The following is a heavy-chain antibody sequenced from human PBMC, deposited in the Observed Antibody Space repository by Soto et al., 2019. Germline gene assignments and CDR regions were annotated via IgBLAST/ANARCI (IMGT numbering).Heavy chain of an antibody. J-gene: IGHJ4*02. V-gene: IGHV1-46*01. CDR1: GYTFTSYY. CDR3: ARDNYYDSSGYYSLDY. Sequence: ASVKVSCKASGYTFTSYYMYWVRQAPGQGLEWMGIINPSGGSTSYAQKFQGRVTMTRDTSTSTVYMELSSLRSEDTAVYYCARDNYYDSSGYYSLDYWGQGTLVTVSS. CDR2: INPSGGST. D-gene: IGHD3-22*01.